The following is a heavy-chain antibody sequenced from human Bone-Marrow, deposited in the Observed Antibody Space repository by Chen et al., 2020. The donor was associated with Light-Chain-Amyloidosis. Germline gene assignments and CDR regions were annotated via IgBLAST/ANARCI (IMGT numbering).Heavy chain of an antibody. D-gene: IGHD2-15*01. V-gene: IGHV1-69*04. Sequence: QAQLAHSGAEVPKPGSSAKASCKASGGNFGTSAITWVRRDPGQGHEWMGSVIPMLSIANDEQGFKDRVKIVAEKSTNTVYMELSILISEDTAVYYCAREDCSGGTCYSPAFDVWGQGTMLTVSS. CDR2: VIPMLSIA. CDR3: AREDCSGGTCYSPAFDV. J-gene: IGHJ3*01. CDR1: GGNFGTSA.